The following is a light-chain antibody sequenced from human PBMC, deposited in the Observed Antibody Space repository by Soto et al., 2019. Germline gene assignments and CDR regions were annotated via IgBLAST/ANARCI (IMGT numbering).Light chain of an antibody. CDR3: QQRSSWYS. Sequence: EIVLTQSPGTLSLSPGERATLSCRASQTISSTYLAWCQQKPGQAPRLLIYGASTRATGIPDRFSGTGSGTDFTLTISSLEPEDFAVYYCQQRSSWYSFGQGTKLEIK. V-gene: IGKV3D-20*02. J-gene: IGKJ2*03. CDR2: GAS. CDR1: QTISSTY.